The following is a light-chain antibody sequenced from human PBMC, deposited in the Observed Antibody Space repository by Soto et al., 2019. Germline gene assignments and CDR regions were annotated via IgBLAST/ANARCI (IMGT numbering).Light chain of an antibody. V-gene: IGLV2-11*01. CDR1: SSDVGGYNY. CDR3: CSYAGSYTLV. Sequence: QSALTQPRSVSGSPGQSVTISCTGTSSDVGGYNYVSWYQQHPGKAPKLMIFDVIKRPSGVPDRFSGFRSGNTASLTISGLQAEDEADYYCCSYAGSYTLVFGGGTKVTVL. J-gene: IGLJ2*01. CDR2: DVI.